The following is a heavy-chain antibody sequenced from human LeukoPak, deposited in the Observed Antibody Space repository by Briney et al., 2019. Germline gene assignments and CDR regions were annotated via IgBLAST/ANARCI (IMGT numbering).Heavy chain of an antibody. CDR3: ARFGWRSSSSGALPKNDWFDP. CDR1: GYSFTSYW. J-gene: IGHJ5*02. CDR2: IYPGDSDT. Sequence: GESLKISCKGSGYSFTSYWIGWVRQMPGKGLEWMVIIYPGDSDTRYSPSFQGQVTISADKSISTAYLQWSSLKASDTVMYYCARFGWRSSSSGALPKNDWFDPWGQGTLVTVSS. D-gene: IGHD6-6*01. V-gene: IGHV5-51*01.